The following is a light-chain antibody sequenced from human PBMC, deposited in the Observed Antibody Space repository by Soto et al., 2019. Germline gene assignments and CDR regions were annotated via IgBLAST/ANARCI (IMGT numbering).Light chain of an antibody. J-gene: IGLJ3*02. CDR3: AAWDDSLNGWV. V-gene: IGLV1-44*01. Sequence: QSALTQPASVSGSPGQSITISCTGTGSDVGNYVFVSWYQQYPGKAPKLLIYSNNQRPSGVPDRFSGSKSGTSASLAISGLQSEDEADYYCAAWDDSLNGWVFGGGTKLTVL. CDR2: SNN. CDR1: GSDVGNYVF.